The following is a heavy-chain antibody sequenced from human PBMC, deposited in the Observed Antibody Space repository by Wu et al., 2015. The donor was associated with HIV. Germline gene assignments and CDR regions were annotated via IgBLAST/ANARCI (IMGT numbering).Heavy chain of an antibody. J-gene: IGHJ3*02. D-gene: IGHD3-16*01. CDR1: GGTFSSYA. CDR2: IIPIFGTA. V-gene: IGHV1-69*13. Sequence: QVQLVQSGAEVKKPGSSVKVSCQASGGTFSSYAINWVRQAPGQGLEWMGRIIPIFGTANYAQRFQGRVTITADESTSTAYMELSSLRSEDTAVYYCARGPFARPVWAFDIWGQGTMVTVSS. CDR3: ARGPFARPVWAFDI.